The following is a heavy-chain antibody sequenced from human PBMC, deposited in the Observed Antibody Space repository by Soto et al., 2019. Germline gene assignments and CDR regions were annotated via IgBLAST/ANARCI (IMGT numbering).Heavy chain of an antibody. V-gene: IGHV1-8*01. CDR3: ARGYERYYYYYGMDV. D-gene: IGHD5-12*01. CDR2: MNPNSGNT. J-gene: IGHJ6*02. CDR1: AYTFTSYD. Sequence: SVKVSCKASAYTFTSYDINWVRQATGQGLEWMGWMNPNSGNTGYAQKFQGRVTMTRSTSISTAYMELSSLRSEDTAVYYCARGYERYYYYYGMDVWGQGTTVTVSS.